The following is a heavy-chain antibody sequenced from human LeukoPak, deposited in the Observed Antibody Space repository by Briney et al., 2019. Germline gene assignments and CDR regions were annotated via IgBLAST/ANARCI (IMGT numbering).Heavy chain of an antibody. J-gene: IGHJ4*02. CDR3: AREGSGRYYFDY. CDR1: GGSISSYY. Sequence: PSETLSLTCTASGGSISSYYWSWIRQPPGKGLEWIGYIYYSGSTNYNPSLKSRVTISVDTSKNQFSLKLSSVTAADTAVYYCAREGSGRYYFDYWGQGTLVTVSS. CDR2: IYYSGST. D-gene: IGHD3-10*01. V-gene: IGHV4-59*01.